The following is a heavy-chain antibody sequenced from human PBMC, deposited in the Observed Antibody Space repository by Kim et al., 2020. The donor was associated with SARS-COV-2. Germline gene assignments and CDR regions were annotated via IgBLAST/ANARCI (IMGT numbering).Heavy chain of an antibody. CDR1: GYTFTSYA. CDR3: ARDIEYSAATIALDP. CDR2: INTNTGNP. J-gene: IGHJ5*02. V-gene: IGHV7-4-1*02. D-gene: IGHD5-12*01. Sequence: ASVKVSCKASGYTFTSYAMNWVRQAPGHGLEWMGWINTNTGNPTYAQGFTGRFVFSLDTSVSTAYLQISSLKAEDTAVYYCARDIEYSAATIALDPWGQGTLVTVSS.